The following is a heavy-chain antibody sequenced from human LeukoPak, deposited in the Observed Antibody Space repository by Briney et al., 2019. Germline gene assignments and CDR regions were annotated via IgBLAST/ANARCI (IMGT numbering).Heavy chain of an antibody. D-gene: IGHD2-21*02. V-gene: IGHV1-69*05. CDR2: IIPIFGTA. CDR3: ARVIRDPNWFDH. Sequence: KPGSSVTVSCKASGGTFSSYAISWVRQAPGQGLEWMGRIIPIFGTANYAQKFQGRVTITTDESTSTAYMELSSLRSEDTAVYYCARVIRDPNWFDHWGQGTLVTVSS. J-gene: IGHJ5*02. CDR1: GGTFSSYA.